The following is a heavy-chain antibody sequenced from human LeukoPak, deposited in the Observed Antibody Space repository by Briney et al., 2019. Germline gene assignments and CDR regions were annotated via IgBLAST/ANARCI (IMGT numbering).Heavy chain of an antibody. CDR1: GCTFSNYA. CDR2: IVGSGGST. D-gene: IGHD3-9*01. Sequence: GASLRLSCADSGCTFSNYAMSWVRQAPGKGLEWVSAIVGSGGSTYYADSVKGRFSISRDNAKNTLFLQMNSLRVEDTALYYCSKWGDYDVLTGYYDSDFWGQGTLVTVSS. CDR3: SKWGDYDVLTGYYDSDF. J-gene: IGHJ4*02. V-gene: IGHV3-23*01.